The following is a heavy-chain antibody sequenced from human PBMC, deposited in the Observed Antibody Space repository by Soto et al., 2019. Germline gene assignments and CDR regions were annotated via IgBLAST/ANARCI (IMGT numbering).Heavy chain of an antibody. V-gene: IGHV1-69*13. CDR2: IIPIFGTA. D-gene: IGHD4-17*01. CDR3: ATHGPHGDYGYFQH. CDR1: GGTFSSYA. Sequence: GASVKVSCKASGGTFSSYAISWVRQAPGQGLEWMGGIIPIFGTANYAQKFQGRVTITADESTSTAYMELSSLRSEDTAVYYCATHGPHGDYGYFQHWGQGTLVTVSS. J-gene: IGHJ1*01.